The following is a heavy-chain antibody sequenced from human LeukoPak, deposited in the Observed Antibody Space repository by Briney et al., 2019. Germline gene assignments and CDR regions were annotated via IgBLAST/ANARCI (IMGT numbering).Heavy chain of an antibody. V-gene: IGHV3-23*01. CDR3: AKLPVAGLYFDY. CDR2: ISGSGGST. CDR1: GFSFSSYA. J-gene: IGHJ4*02. Sequence: PGGSLRLSCAASGFSFSSYAMSWVRQAPGKGLEWVSAISGSGGSTYYADSVKGRFTISRDNSKNTLYLQMNSLRAEDTAVYYCAKLPVAGLYFDYWGQGTLVTVSS. D-gene: IGHD6-19*01.